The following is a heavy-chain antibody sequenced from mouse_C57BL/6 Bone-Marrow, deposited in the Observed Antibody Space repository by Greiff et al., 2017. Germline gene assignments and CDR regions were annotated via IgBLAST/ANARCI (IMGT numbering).Heavy chain of an antibody. CDR3: ARSIYYYGSSFFDY. J-gene: IGHJ2*01. CDR1: GYTFTNYW. V-gene: IGHV1-63*01. CDR2: IYPGGGYT. Sequence: QVQLQQSGAELVRPGTSVKMSCKASGYTFTNYWIGWAKQRPGHGLEWIGDIYPGGGYTNYNEKFKGKATLTADKSSSTAYMQFSSLTSEDSAIDYCARSIYYYGSSFFDYWGQGTTLTVSS. D-gene: IGHD1-1*01.